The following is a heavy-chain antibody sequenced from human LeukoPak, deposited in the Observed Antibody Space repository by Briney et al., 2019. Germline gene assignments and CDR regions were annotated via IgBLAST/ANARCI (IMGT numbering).Heavy chain of an antibody. CDR2: IYYSGST. CDR3: ARRTAIAVAGLNFFDY. Sequence: SETLSLTCTVSGGSISSYYWSWIRQPPGKGLEWIGYIYYSGSTNYNPSLKSRVTISVDTSKNQFSLKLSSVTAADTAVYYCARRTAIAVAGLNFFDYWGQGTLVTVSS. CDR1: GGSISSYY. D-gene: IGHD6-19*01. V-gene: IGHV4-59*01. J-gene: IGHJ4*02.